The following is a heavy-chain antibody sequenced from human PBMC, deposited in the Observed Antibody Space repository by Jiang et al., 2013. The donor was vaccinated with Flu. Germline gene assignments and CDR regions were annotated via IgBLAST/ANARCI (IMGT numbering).Heavy chain of an antibody. J-gene: IGHJ4*02. Sequence: QSGSELKKPGASVKVSCKASGYTFTSYATNWVRQAPGQGLEWMGWINTNTGNPTYAQGFTGRFVFSLDTSVSTAYLQISSLKAEDTAVYYCARDFPPDCSGGSCYSSDWGQGTLVTVSS. V-gene: IGHV7-4-1*02. CDR3: ARDFPPDCSGGSCYSSD. D-gene: IGHD2-15*01. CDR2: INTNTGNP. CDR1: GYTFTSYA.